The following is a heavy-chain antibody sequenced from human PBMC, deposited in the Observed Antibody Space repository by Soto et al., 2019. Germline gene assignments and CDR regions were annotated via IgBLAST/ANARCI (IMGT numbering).Heavy chain of an antibody. V-gene: IGHV2-5*02. CDR2: IYWDDDK. J-gene: IGHJ4*02. Sequence: QITLKESGPPLVKPTQTLTLTCTFSGFSLSTSGVGVGWIRQPPGKALEWLALIYWDDDKRYSASLKSRSTIAKDTSKNHVVLTMTNMDPVDTATYYCAHRPSYCSGGSCYSGFDYWGQGTLVTVSS. CDR3: AHRPSYCSGGSCYSGFDY. D-gene: IGHD2-15*01. CDR1: GFSLSTSGVG.